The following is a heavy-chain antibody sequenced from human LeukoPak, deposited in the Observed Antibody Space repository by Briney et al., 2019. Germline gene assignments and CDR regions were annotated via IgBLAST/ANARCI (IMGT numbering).Heavy chain of an antibody. CDR2: IYPGDSDP. CDR1: GYTFTTYW. J-gene: IGHJ4*02. D-gene: IGHD6-13*01. V-gene: IGHV5-51*01. CDR3: VRHGLGSSWFGFDY. Sequence: PGESLKISCKGSGYTFTTYWIGWVRQMPGKGLEWMGIIYPGDSDPRYSPSFQGQVTISADKSNSTAYLQWSSLKASDSAMYYCVRHGLGSSWFGFDYWGQGTLVTVSS.